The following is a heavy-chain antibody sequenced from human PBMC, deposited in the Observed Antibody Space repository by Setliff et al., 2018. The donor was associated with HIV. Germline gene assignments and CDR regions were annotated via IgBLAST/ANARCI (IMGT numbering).Heavy chain of an antibody. J-gene: IGHJ6*03. Sequence: GGSLRLSCAASGFTFSTYTMNWVRQAPGKGLEWLSSISSSSSFIYFADSVKGRFTISREDAKNSLFLQMNSLRAEDTAVYYCARHPFPPMRDYYYYIDVWGKGTTVTVSS. CDR3: ARHPFPPMRDYYYYIDV. CDR2: ISSSSSFI. CDR1: GFTFSTYT. V-gene: IGHV3-21*01. D-gene: IGHD3-16*01.